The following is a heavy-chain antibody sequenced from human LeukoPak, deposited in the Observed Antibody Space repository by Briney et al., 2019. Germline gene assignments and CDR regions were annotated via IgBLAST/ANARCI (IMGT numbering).Heavy chain of an antibody. J-gene: IGHJ4*02. CDR2: IRSKANRYAT. CDR1: GFTFSTYG. CDR3: TGGYSGYDINY. Sequence: TGGSLRLSCAASGFTFSTYGMHWVRQASGKGLEWVGRIRSKANRYATAYAASVKDRFTISRDDSKNTAYLQMNSLKTEDTAVYYCTGGYSGYDINYWGQGTLVTVSS. D-gene: IGHD5-12*01. V-gene: IGHV3-73*01.